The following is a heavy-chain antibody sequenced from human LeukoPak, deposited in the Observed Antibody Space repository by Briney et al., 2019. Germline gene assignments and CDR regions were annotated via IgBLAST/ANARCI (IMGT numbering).Heavy chain of an antibody. CDR2: ISSTSNTI. V-gene: IGHV3-48*01. D-gene: IGHD3-22*01. CDR3: AKVEVGYDSSGYSYFDY. J-gene: IGHJ4*02. CDR1: GFSFSTYS. Sequence: GGSLRLSCAASGFSFSTYSMNWVRQAPGKGLEWVSYISSTSNTIYYADSVKGRFTISRDNAKNSLYLQMNSLRAEDTAVYYCAKVEVGYDSSGYSYFDYWGQGTLVTVSS.